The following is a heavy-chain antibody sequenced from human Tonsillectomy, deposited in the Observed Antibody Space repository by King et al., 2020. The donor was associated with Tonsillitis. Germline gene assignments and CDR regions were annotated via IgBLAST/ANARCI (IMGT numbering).Heavy chain of an antibody. D-gene: IGHD3-16*01. V-gene: IGHV1-46*01. Sequence: VQLVESGAEVKEPGASLKVSCKASGYSFTNYYMHWVRQPPGQRLEWMGLINPSGTGTRYAQNFQGRITMTRDTSTGTDYMELSRLRSDDTAVYYCARVGGCFRHFDLWGRGTLVTVSS. J-gene: IGHJ2*01. CDR1: GYSFTNYY. CDR3: ARVGGCFRHFDL. CDR2: INPSGTGT.